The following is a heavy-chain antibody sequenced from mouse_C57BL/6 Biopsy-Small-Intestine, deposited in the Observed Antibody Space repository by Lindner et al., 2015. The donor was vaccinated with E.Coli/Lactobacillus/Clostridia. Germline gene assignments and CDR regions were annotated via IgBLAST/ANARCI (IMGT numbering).Heavy chain of an antibody. V-gene: IGHV1-39*01. Sequence: VINPNYGTTSYNQKFKGKATLTVNQSSSTAYMQLNSLTSEDSAVYYCARWTYYYAMDYWGQGTSVTVSS. CDR2: INPNYGTT. CDR3: ARWTYYYAMDY. J-gene: IGHJ4*01.